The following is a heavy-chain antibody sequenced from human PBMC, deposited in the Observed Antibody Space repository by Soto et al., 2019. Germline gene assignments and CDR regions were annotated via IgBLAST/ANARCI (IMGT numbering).Heavy chain of an antibody. CDR2: ISYDGSNK. Sequence: QVQLVESGGGVVQPGRSLRLSCAASGFTFSSYAMHWVRQAPGKGLEWVAVISYDGSNKYYADSVKGRFTISRDNSKNTLYLQMNSLRAEDTAVYYCARDLYCTNGVCYIYYYGMDVWGQGTTVTVSS. J-gene: IGHJ6*02. CDR1: GFTFSSYA. D-gene: IGHD2-8*01. CDR3: ARDLYCTNGVCYIYYYGMDV. V-gene: IGHV3-30-3*01.